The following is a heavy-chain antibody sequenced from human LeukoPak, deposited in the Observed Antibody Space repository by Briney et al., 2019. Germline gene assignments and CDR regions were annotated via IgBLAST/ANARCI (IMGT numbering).Heavy chain of an antibody. CDR3: ARHSFPTYSTSSDWFDS. V-gene: IGHV4-4*09. Sequence: SETLSLTCTVSGGSISSYYWSWIRQPPGKGLEWIGYIYTSGSTNYNPSLKSRVTISVDTSKNQFSLKLSSVTATDTAVYYCARHSFPTYSTSSDWFDSWGQGTLVTVSS. CDR2: IYTSGST. J-gene: IGHJ5*01. D-gene: IGHD6-6*01. CDR1: GGSISSYY.